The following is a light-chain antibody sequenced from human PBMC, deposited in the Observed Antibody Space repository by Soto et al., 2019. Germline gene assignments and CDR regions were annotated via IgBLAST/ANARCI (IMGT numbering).Light chain of an antibody. Sequence: QSVLTQPASVSGSPGQSITIPCTGTSSDVGGYNYVSWYQQHPGKAPKLMIYDVSNRPSGVSNRFSGSKSGNTASLTISGLQAEDEADYYCSSYTSSSTLEVVFGGGTKVTVL. CDR1: SSDVGGYNY. V-gene: IGLV2-14*01. CDR3: SSYTSSSTLEVV. CDR2: DVS. J-gene: IGLJ2*01.